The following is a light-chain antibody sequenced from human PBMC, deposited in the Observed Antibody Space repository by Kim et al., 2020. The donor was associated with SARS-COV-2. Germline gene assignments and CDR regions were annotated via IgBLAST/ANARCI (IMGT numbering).Light chain of an antibody. CDR3: GSYADKLRYV. J-gene: IGLJ1*01. CDR1: SSDVGRYDF. Sequence: GQSFPISCSRTSSDVGRYDFVSWYQQHPGKAPKLILYDVSERPSGVPDRFSGSKSGYTASLTISGLQAEDEADYWCGSYADKLRYVFGSGTKVTVL. V-gene: IGLV2-11*03. CDR2: DVS.